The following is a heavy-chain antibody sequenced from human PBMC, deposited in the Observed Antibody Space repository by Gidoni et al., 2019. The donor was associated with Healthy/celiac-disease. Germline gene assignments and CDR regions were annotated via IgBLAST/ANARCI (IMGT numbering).Heavy chain of an antibody. D-gene: IGHD5-12*01. J-gene: IGHJ4*02. Sequence: SYISSSGSTIYYADSVKGRFTISRDNAKNSLYLQMNSLRAEDTAVYYCVRDARRRDGYNGEFDYWGQGTLVTVSS. CDR2: ISSSGSTI. CDR3: VRDARRRDGYNGEFDY. V-gene: IGHV3-11*01.